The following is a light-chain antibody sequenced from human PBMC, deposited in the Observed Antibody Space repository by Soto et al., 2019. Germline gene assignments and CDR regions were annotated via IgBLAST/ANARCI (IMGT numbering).Light chain of an antibody. Sequence: QLVLTQPASVSGSPGQSITISCTGTSSDVGGYNYVSWYQQHPGKAPKLMIYEVSNRPSGVSNRFSGSKSGNTASLTISGLQAEDEGDYYCSSYTSSSTVVFGGGTKLTVL. CDR2: EVS. V-gene: IGLV2-14*01. CDR1: SSDVGGYNY. CDR3: SSYTSSSTVV. J-gene: IGLJ2*01.